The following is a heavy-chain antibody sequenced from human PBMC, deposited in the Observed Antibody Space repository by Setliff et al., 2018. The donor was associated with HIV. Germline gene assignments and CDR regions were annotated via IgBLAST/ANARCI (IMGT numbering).Heavy chain of an antibody. V-gene: IGHV3-33*06. CDR2: IYYDGSSQ. Sequence: GGSLRLSCAVSGFTFSHYAMHWVRQSPGKGLECVALIYYDGSSQYYADSVKGRVTISRDNSKNTLFLPLDRLRAEDTALYYCAKATGLGAAGKIDSWGQGTQVTVSS. CDR1: GFTFSHYA. D-gene: IGHD6-13*01. CDR3: AKATGLGAAGKIDS. J-gene: IGHJ4*02.